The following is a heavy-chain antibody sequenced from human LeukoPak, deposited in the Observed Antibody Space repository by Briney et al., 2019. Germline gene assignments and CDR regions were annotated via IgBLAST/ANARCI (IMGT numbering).Heavy chain of an antibody. CDR2: ISYDGSNK. J-gene: IGHJ4*02. CDR3: ARDPVDFWSGYFDY. CDR1: GFSFSAYG. Sequence: GGSLRLSCGTSGFSFSAYGMHWVRQAPGKGLEWVAVISYDGSNKYYADSVKGRFTISRDNSKNTLYLQMNSPRAEDTAVYYCARDPVDFWSGYFDYWGQGTLVTVSS. D-gene: IGHD3-3*01. V-gene: IGHV3-30*03.